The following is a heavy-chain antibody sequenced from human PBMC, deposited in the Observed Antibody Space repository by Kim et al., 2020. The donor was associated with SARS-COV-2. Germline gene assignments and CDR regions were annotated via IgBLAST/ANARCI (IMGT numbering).Heavy chain of an antibody. D-gene: IGHD3-3*01. Sequence: NYTPSLKSRVTISVDTSKNQFSLKLSSVTAADTAVYYCARRTIFGVVSSWGQGTLVTVSS. V-gene: IGHV4-59*08. CDR3: ARRTIFGVVSS. J-gene: IGHJ5*02.